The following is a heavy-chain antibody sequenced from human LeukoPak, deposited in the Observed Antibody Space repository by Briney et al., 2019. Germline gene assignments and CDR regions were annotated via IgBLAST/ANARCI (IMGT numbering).Heavy chain of an antibody. CDR2: IRSKANSYAT. D-gene: IGHD5-18*01. CDR1: GFTFSGSA. V-gene: IGHV3-73*01. J-gene: IGHJ6*03. Sequence: PGGSLRLSCAVSGFTFSGSAMHWVRQASGKGLEWVGRIRSKANSYATAYAASVKGRFTISRDDSKNTAYLQMNSLKTEDTAVYYCTTRGYSYGSFYYYYYYMDVWGKGTTVTVSS. CDR3: TTRGYSYGSFYYYYYYMDV.